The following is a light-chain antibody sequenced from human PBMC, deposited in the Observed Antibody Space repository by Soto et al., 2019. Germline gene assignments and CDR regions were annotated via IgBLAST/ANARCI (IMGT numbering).Light chain of an antibody. V-gene: IGKV3-20*01. CDR2: GAS. CDR1: QTIRTNY. J-gene: IGKJ1*01. Sequence: EILLTQSPGTLSLSPGERATLSCRASQTIRTNYLAWYQQKIGQSPRVLIYGASNRATGIPDRFSGSASGTDFTLTISSLEPEDFAVYYCQQYDSLPRTFGQGTKVEIK. CDR3: QQYDSLPRT.